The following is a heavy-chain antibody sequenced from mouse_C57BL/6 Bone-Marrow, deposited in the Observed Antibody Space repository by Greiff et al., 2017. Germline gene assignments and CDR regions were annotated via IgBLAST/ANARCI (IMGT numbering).Heavy chain of an antibody. J-gene: IGHJ4*01. CDR2: IDPSDSYT. CDR1: GYTFTSYW. V-gene: IGHV1-69*01. D-gene: IGHD1-1*01. Sequence: QVQLQQPGAELVMPGASVKLSCKASGYTFTSYWMHWVKQRPGQGLEWIGEIDPSDSYTNYNQKFKGKSTLTVDKSSSTAYMQLSSLTSEDSAVYYCARWPTTVVTYYYAMDYWGQGTSVTVSS. CDR3: ARWPTTVVTYYYAMDY.